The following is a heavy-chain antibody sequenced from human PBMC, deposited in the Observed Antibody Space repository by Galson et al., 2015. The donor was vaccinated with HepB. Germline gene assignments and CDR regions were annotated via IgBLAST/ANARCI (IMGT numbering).Heavy chain of an antibody. Sequence: SVKVSCKASGGTFSSYAISWVRQAPGQGLEWMGGIIPILGIANYAQKFQGRVTITADKSTSTAYMELSSLRSEDTAVYYCASPLRGAGFDPWGQGTLVTVSS. J-gene: IGHJ5*01. CDR2: IIPILGIA. D-gene: IGHD4-17*01. CDR1: GGTFSSYA. CDR3: ASPLRGAGFDP. V-gene: IGHV1-69*10.